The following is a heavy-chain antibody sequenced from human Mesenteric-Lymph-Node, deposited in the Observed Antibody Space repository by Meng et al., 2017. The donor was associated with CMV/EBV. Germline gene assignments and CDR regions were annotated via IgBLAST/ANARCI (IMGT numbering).Heavy chain of an antibody. J-gene: IGHJ4*02. V-gene: IGHV3-23*01. Sequence: GGSLRLSCAASGFTFSSYAMSWVRQAPGKGLEWVSIISGSGTSTYYADSVKGRFTISRDNAKNSVYLQMNSLRVEDTAVYYCARGLYYDSRPYDSWGQGTLVTVSS. D-gene: IGHD3-22*01. CDR3: ARGLYYDSRPYDS. CDR2: ISGSGTST. CDR1: GFTFSSYA.